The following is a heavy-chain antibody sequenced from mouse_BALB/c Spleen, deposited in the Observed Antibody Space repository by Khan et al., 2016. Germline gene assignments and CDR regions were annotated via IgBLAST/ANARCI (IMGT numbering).Heavy chain of an antibody. D-gene: IGHD2-14*01. Sequence: QVQLQQSGAALVRPGVSVKISCKGSGYTFTDYALHWVKQSHAKSLEWIGIISTYYGDATYNQKFKDKATMTVDKSSGTTYMELARLTSEDSAIXYCARGTSAAYYSLDYGGQGTSVTVSS. V-gene: IGHV1S137*01. CDR1: GYTFTDYA. J-gene: IGHJ4*01. CDR2: ISTYYGDA. CDR3: ARGTSAAYYSLDY.